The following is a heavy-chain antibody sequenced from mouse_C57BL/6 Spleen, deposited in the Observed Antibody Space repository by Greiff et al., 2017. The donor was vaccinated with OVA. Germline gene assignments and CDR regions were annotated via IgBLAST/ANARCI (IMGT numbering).Heavy chain of an antibody. CDR2: IDPSDSYT. D-gene: IGHD2-1*01. J-gene: IGHJ3*01. CDR1: GYTFTSYW. V-gene: IGHV1-69*01. Sequence: QVQLKQPGAELVMPGASVKLSCKASGYTFTSYWMHWVKQRPGQGLEWIGEIDPSDSYTNYNQKFKGKSTLTVDKSSSTAYMQLSSLTSEDSAVYYCAREDSYGNPFAYWGQGTLVTVSA. CDR3: AREDSYGNPFAY.